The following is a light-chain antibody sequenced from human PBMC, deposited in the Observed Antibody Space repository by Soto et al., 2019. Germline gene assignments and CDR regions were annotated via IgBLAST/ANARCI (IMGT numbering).Light chain of an antibody. Sequence: DIQMTQSPSTLSASVGDRVTITCRASQSISSWLAWYQQKPGKAPKLLIYDASSLESGVPSRFSGSGSGTEFTLTISSLQPEEFATYYGQQDNSYSGSFTFGPGTKVDSK. CDR2: DAS. V-gene: IGKV1-5*01. CDR1: QSISSW. CDR3: QQDNSYSGSFT. J-gene: IGKJ3*01.